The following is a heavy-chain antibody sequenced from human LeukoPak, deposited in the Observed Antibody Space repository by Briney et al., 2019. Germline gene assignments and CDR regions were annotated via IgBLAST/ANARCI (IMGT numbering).Heavy chain of an antibody. CDR2: ISGSGGST. Sequence: PGGSLRLSCAASGFTFSSYAMSWVRQAPGKGLEWVSAISGSGGSTYYADSVKGRFTISRDNSKNTLYLQMNSLRAEDTAVYYCAKVGTEVKSGYSYGSPDDYWGQGTLVTVSS. D-gene: IGHD5-18*01. J-gene: IGHJ4*02. CDR1: GFTFSSYA. V-gene: IGHV3-23*01. CDR3: AKVGTEVKSGYSYGSPDDY.